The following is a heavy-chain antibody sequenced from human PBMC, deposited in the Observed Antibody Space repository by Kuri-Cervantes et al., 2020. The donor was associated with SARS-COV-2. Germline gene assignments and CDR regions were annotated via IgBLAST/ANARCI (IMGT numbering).Heavy chain of an antibody. V-gene: IGHV3-23*01. Sequence: LTCAASGYTFSSFAISWVRQAPGKGLEWISSISGSGVGTYYADSVKCRFTISRDNYKNTLYWPKNSLRAEDSALYYCAKVGLSFDYWGQGTLVTVSS. D-gene: IGHD2/OR15-2a*01. J-gene: IGHJ4*02. CDR1: GYTFSSFA. CDR3: AKVGLSFDY. CDR2: ISGSGVGT.